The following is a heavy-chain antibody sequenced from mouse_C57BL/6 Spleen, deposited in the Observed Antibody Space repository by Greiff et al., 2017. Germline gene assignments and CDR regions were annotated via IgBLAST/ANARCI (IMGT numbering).Heavy chain of an antibody. Sequence: VQLQQSGPELVKPGASVKISCKASGYSFTGYYMNWVKQSPEKSLEWIGEINPSTGGTTYNQKFKAKATLTIDKSSSTAYMQLKSLTSEDSEVYYCARPGDYFDYWGQGTTLTVSS. CDR2: INPSTGGT. J-gene: IGHJ2*01. V-gene: IGHV1-42*01. CDR3: ARPGDYFDY. CDR1: GYSFTGYY.